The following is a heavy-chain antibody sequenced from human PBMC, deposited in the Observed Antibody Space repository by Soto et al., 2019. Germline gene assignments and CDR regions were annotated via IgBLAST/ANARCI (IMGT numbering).Heavy chain of an antibody. CDR3: ARARSGWYVGLYYFDY. CDR2: ISAYNGNT. J-gene: IGHJ4*02. V-gene: IGHV1-18*01. Sequence: GASVKVSCKVSGYTFTSYGISWVRQAPGQGLEWMGWISAYNGNTNYAQKLQGRVTMTTDTSTSTAYMELRSLRSDDTAVYYCARARSGWYVGLYYFDYWGQGTLVTVS. D-gene: IGHD6-19*01. CDR1: GYTFTSYG.